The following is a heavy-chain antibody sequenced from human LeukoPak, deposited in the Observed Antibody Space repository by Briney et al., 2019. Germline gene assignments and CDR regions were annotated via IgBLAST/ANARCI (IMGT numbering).Heavy chain of an antibody. Sequence: GGSLRLSCAASGFTFSSYSMNWVRQAPGKGLEWVSSISSSSGYIFYADSVKGRFTISRDNAKNSLYLQMNSLRAEDTAVYFCARDQGYCSSTTWCHYYGMDVWGQGTTVTVSS. V-gene: IGHV3-21*01. CDR3: ARDQGYCSSTTWCHYYGMDV. CDR2: ISSSSGYI. D-gene: IGHD2-2*01. CDR1: GFTFSSYS. J-gene: IGHJ6*02.